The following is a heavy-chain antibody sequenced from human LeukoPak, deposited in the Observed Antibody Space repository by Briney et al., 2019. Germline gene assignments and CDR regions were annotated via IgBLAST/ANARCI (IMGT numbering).Heavy chain of an antibody. CDR3: ARESFAARWD. J-gene: IGHJ4*02. Sequence: GGSLRLSCAASGFTFSSYGMHWVRQAPGKGLEWVTNIKQDGSQKSYVDSVKGRFTISRDNANNLLYLQMNSLRAEDTAVYYCARESFAARWDWGQGTLVTVSS. CDR2: IKQDGSQK. D-gene: IGHD6-6*01. V-gene: IGHV3-7*01. CDR1: GFTFSSYG.